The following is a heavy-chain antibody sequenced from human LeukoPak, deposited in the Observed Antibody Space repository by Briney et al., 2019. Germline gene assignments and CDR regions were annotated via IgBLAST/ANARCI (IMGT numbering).Heavy chain of an antibody. J-gene: IGHJ4*02. V-gene: IGHV1-8*01. Sequence: ASVKVSCKASGYTFTSYDINWVRQATGQGLEWMGWMNPNSGNTRYAQKFQGRVTMTRNTSISTAYMELSSLRSEDTAVYYCARGSSHTVGDFDYWGQGTLVTVSS. CDR1: GYTFTSYD. D-gene: IGHD3-10*01. CDR2: MNPNSGNT. CDR3: ARGSSHTVGDFDY.